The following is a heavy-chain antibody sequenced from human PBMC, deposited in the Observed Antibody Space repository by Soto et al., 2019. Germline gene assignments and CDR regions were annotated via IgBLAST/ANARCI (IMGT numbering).Heavy chain of an antibody. Sequence: QVQLVQSGAEVKKPGSSVKVSCKASGGIFSTYAISWLRQAPGQGLEWMGGIIPIFGTLNYAQRFQGRVTITADESTSTACMELSRLRSEDTAVYYCARDRDDYGSGNYYNRIDFWGQGTLVTVSS. D-gene: IGHD3-10*01. CDR1: GGIFSTYA. V-gene: IGHV1-69*01. CDR2: IIPIFGTL. J-gene: IGHJ4*02. CDR3: ARDRDDYGSGNYYNRIDF.